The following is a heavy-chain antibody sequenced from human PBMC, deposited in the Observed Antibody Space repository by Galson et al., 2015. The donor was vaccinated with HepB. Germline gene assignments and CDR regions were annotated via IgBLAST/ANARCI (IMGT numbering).Heavy chain of an antibody. J-gene: IGHJ5*02. CDR3: TGYLTSSVAATGRASTRAWFDP. CDR2: IKSKTGGGTT. D-gene: IGHD6-13*01. V-gene: IGHV3-15*01. CDR1: RFTFTNAW. Sequence: SCAASRFTFTNAWMNWVRQAPGKGLEWVGRIKSKTGGGTTDYAAPVKGRFTISRDDSKSTLYLQMNSLKTEDTAVYYCTGYLTSSVAATGRASTRAWFDPWGQGTLVTVSP.